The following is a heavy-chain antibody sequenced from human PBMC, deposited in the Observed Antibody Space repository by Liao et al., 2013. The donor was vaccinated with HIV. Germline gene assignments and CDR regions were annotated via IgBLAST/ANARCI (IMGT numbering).Heavy chain of an antibody. CDR1: GGSFSSTGYY. Sequence: QLQLQESGPGLVVPSETLSLSCTVSGGSFSSTGYYWGWFRQPPGRGLEWIGSMHSGGSPYYNPSLKSRVTISVDTSKNQFSLRLTSVTAADAAFYYCARAAPSGSSWYQYFQHWGQGAPVTCLL. J-gene: IGHJ1*01. CDR3: ARAAPSGSSWYQYFQH. V-gene: IGHV4-39*07. CDR2: MHSGGSP. D-gene: IGHD6-13*01.